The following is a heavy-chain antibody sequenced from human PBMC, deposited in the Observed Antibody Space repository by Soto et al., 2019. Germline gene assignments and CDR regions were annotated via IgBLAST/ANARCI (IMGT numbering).Heavy chain of an antibody. CDR3: TTDSRTTMPEVRFDY. CDR2: VKSKTDGGSA. V-gene: IGHV3-15*07. D-gene: IGHD3-10*01. J-gene: IGHJ4*01. Sequence: PGGSLRLSCAASGFPFSNAWINWVRPPPGTGLQWVGRVKSKTDGGSADYAAPVKGRFAVSRDDSKNIVYLQMNSVKIEDTGVYYCTTDSRTTMPEVRFDYWGHGTLVTVSS. CDR1: GFPFSNAW.